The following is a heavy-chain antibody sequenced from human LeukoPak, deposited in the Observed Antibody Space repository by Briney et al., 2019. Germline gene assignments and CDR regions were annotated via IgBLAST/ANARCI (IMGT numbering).Heavy chain of an antibody. D-gene: IGHD5-18*01. V-gene: IGHV4-39*01. CDR2: IYYSGST. Sequence: SETLSLTCTVSGGSISSTSYYWGWIRQPRGKGLEWIGSIYYSGSTYYNPSLKSRVAMSVDTSKNQFSLKVTSVTAADTAVFYCARRVGRGYSYGPNYFFDYWGQGTLVTVSS. CDR1: GGSISSTSYY. CDR3: ARRVGRGYSYGPNYFFDY. J-gene: IGHJ4*02.